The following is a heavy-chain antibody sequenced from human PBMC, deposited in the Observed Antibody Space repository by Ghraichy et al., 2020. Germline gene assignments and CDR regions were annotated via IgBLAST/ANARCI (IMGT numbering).Heavy chain of an antibody. CDR2: INPNSGGT. J-gene: IGHJ4*02. Sequence: ASVKVSCKASGYTFTGYYMHWVRQAPGQGLEWMGWINPNSGGTNYAQKFQGWVTMTRDTSISTAYMELSRLRSDDTAVYYCARSSSSWSYYFDYWGQGTLVTVSS. D-gene: IGHD6-13*01. V-gene: IGHV1-2*04. CDR3: ARSSSSWSYYFDY. CDR1: GYTFTGYY.